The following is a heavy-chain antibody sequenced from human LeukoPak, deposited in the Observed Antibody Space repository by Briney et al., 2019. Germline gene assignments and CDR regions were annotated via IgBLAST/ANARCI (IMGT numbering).Heavy chain of an antibody. CDR2: INPSGVRT. CDR3: ARALGELGYYYGMDV. J-gene: IGHJ6*02. V-gene: IGHV1-46*01. Sequence: GASVKVSCKASGYTFTSYYMHWVRQAPGQGLEWMGIINPSGVRTTYAQKFQGRVTMTRDTSTSTVYMELSSLRSEDTAVYYCARALGELGYYYGMDVWGQGTTVTVSS. D-gene: IGHD3-10*01. CDR1: GYTFTSYY.